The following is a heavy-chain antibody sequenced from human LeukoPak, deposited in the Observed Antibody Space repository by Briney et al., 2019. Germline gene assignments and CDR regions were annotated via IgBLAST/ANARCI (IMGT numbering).Heavy chain of an antibody. D-gene: IGHD3-10*02. CDR1: GFTFSSYE. CDR2: ISSSGSAI. J-gene: IGHJ6*04. Sequence: GGSLRLSCAASGFTFSSYEMNWVRQAPGKGLEWVSYISSSGSAIYYADSVKGRFTISRDNAKNSQMNSLRAEDTAVYYCAELGITMIGGVWGKGTTVTISS. V-gene: IGHV3-48*03. CDR3: AELGITMIGGV.